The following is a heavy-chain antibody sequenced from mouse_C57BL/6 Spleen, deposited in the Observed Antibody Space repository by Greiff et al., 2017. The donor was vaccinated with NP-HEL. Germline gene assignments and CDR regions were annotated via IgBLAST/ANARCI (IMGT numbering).Heavy chain of an antibody. CDR2: IYPGDGDT. Sequence: VKLMESGPELVKPGASVKISCKASGYAFSSSWMNWVKQRPGKGLEWIGRIYPGDGDTNYNGKFKGKATLTADKSSSTAYMQLSSLTSEDSAVYFCARELNPYYFDYWGQGTTLTVSS. V-gene: IGHV1-82*01. CDR1: GYAFSSSW. CDR3: ARELNPYYFDY. J-gene: IGHJ2*01.